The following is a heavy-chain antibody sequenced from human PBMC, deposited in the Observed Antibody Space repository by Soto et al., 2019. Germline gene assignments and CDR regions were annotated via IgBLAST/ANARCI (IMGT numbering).Heavy chain of an antibody. J-gene: IGHJ3*02. CDR1: GGSISSYY. V-gene: IGHV4-59*01. CDR2: IYYSGST. CDR3: ARVVGCSSTSCYHDAFDI. Sequence: SETLSLTCTVSGGSISSYYWSWIRQPPGKGLEWIGYIYYSGSTNYNPSLKSRVTISVDTSKNQFSLKLSSVTAADTAVYYCARVVGCSSTSCYHDAFDIWGQGTMVTVSS. D-gene: IGHD2-2*01.